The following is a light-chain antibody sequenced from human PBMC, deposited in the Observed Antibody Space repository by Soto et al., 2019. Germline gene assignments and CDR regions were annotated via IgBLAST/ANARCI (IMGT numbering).Light chain of an antibody. V-gene: IGLV2-14*01. J-gene: IGLJ1*01. CDR3: SSYTSSSTLNRV. CDR1: SSDVGGYNY. Sequence: QSALTQPASVSGSPGQSITISCTGTSSDVGGYNYVSWYQQHPGKAPKLMIYEVSNRPSGVSNRFSGSKSGNTASLTISGLQAEDEAEYYCSSYTSSSTLNRVFGTGTKLTVL. CDR2: EVS.